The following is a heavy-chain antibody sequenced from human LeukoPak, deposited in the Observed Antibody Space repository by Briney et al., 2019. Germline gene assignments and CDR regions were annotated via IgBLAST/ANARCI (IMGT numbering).Heavy chain of an antibody. J-gene: IGHJ3*02. CDR1: GYTFTGYY. Sequence: ASVKVSCKASGYTFTGYYMHWVRQAPGQGLEWMGWISAYNGNTNYAQKLQGRVTMTTDTSTSTAYMELRSLRSDDTAVYYCAGEVAHDAFDIWGQGTMVTVSS. V-gene: IGHV1-18*04. CDR3: AGEVAHDAFDI. CDR2: ISAYNGNT. D-gene: IGHD2-21*01.